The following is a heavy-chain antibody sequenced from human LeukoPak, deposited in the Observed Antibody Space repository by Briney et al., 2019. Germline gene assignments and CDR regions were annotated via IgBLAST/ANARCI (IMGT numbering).Heavy chain of an antibody. J-gene: IGHJ4*02. D-gene: IGHD1-26*01. Sequence: SETLSLTCTVSGGSISSYYWSWIRQPPGKGPEWIGYIYYSGSTNYNPSLKSRVTISVDTSKNQFSLKLSSVTAADTAVYYCARREAYFDYWGQGTLVTVSS. CDR1: GGSISSYY. V-gene: IGHV4-59*08. CDR3: ARREAYFDY. CDR2: IYYSGST.